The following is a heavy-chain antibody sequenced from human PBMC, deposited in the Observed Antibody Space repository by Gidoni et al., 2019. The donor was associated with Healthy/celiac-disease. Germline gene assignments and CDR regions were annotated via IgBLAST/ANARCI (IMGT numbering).Heavy chain of an antibody. V-gene: IGHV3-33*01. J-gene: IGHJ4*02. Sequence: WYDGSNKYYADSVKGRFTISRDNSKNTLYLQMNSLRAEDTAVYYCARVYYDSSGYPFDYWGQGTLVTVSS. CDR2: WYDGSNK. D-gene: IGHD3-22*01. CDR3: ARVYYDSSGYPFDY.